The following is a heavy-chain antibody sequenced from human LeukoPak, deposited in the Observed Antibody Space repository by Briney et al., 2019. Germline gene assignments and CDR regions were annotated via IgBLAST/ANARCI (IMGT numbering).Heavy chain of an antibody. V-gene: IGHV1-24*01. CDR1: GYTLTELS. CDR3: ARVLFVLHWFDP. Sequence: GASVKVSCKVSGYTLTELSMHWVRQAPGKGLEWMGGFDPEDGETIYAQKFQGRVTMTRDTSISTAYMGLSRLRSDDTAVYYCARVLFVLHWFDPWGQGTLVTVSS. CDR2: FDPEDGET. D-gene: IGHD2/OR15-2a*01. J-gene: IGHJ5*02.